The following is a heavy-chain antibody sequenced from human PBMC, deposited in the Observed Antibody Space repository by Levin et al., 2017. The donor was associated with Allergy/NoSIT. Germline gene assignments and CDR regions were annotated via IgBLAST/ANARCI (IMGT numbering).Heavy chain of an antibody. J-gene: IGHJ4*02. Sequence: SCTVAGGSISRGNYYWSWIRQPPGKGLEWIGYIYKSGIAHYNPTLKSRLTMSVDTSKNQFSLRLSSVAAADTAVYYCARGVGVELAASTYYLDYWGQGSLVSVSS. D-gene: IGHD5-12*01. CDR3: ARGVGVELAASTYYLDY. CDR1: GGSISRGNYY. CDR2: IYKSGIA. V-gene: IGHV4-30-4*01.